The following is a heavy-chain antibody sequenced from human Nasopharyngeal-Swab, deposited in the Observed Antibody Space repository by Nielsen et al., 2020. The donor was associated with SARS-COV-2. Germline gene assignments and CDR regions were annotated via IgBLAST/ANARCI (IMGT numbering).Heavy chain of an antibody. J-gene: IGHJ6*03. D-gene: IGHD2-21*02. CDR2: IGTAGDP. CDR1: GFTFSSYD. CDR3: ARGAYCGGDCYSDYYYYMDV. V-gene: IGHV3-13*05. Sequence: GESPKTPCAASGFTFSSYDMHWVRQATGKGLEWVSAIGTAGDPYYPGSVKGRFTISRENAKNSLYLQMNSLRAGDTAVYYCARGAYCGGDCYSDYYYYMDVWGKGTTVTVSS.